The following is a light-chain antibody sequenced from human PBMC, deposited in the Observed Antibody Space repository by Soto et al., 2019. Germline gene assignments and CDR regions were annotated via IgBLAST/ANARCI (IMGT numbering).Light chain of an antibody. CDR2: ATS. V-gene: IGKV3-20*01. J-gene: IGKJ1*01. CDR3: QQFGYSPRT. CDR1: QTVNSDY. Sequence: EIVLTQSPGTLSLSPGETATLSCRDSQTVNSDYLAWFQQRPGQAPRLLIFATSRRATDIPDRFSGSGSGKYFTLAIRRLEPEDFAVYYCQQFGYSPRTVGQGTQVE.